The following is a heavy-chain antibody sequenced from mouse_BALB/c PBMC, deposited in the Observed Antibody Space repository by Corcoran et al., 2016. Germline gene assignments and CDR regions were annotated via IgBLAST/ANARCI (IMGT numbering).Heavy chain of an antibody. J-gene: IGHJ4*01. CDR3: ASLYYGNYYYYAMDY. CDR1: GYTFTSYV. CDR2: INPYNDGT. D-gene: IGHD2-1*01. Sequence: EVQLQQSGPELVKPGASVKMSCKASGYTFTSYVMHWVKQKPGQGLEWIGYINPYNDGTKYNEKFKGKATLTSDKSSSTAYMELSSLTSEDSAVYYCASLYYGNYYYYAMDYWGQGTSVTVSS. V-gene: IGHV1S136*01.